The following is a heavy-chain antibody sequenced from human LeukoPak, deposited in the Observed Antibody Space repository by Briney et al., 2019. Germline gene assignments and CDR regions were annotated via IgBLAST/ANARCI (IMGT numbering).Heavy chain of an antibody. CDR3: ARHDSGYDPYHYYGMDV. V-gene: IGHV4-59*08. Sequence: SETLSLTCTVSGGSISSYYWSWIRQPPGKGLEWIGYIYYSGSTNYNPSLKSRVTISVDTSRNQFSLKLSSVTAADTAVYYCARHDSGYDPYHYYGMDVWGQGTTVTVSS. CDR1: GGSISSYY. CDR2: IYYSGST. J-gene: IGHJ6*02. D-gene: IGHD5-12*01.